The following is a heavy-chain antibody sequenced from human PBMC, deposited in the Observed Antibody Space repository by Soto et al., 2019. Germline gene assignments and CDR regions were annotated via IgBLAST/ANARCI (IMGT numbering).Heavy chain of an antibody. D-gene: IGHD3-9*01. CDR2: IYYSGST. J-gene: IGHJ5*02. V-gene: IGHV4-39*01. Sequence: PSETLSLTCTVSGGSISSSSYYWGWIRQPPGKGLEWVGSIYYSGSTYYNPSLKSRVTISVDTSKNQFSLKLSSVTAADTAVYYCARHGRTILRYFVGRHWWFDPRGQGTLVTVSS. CDR3: ARHGRTILRYFVGRHWWFDP. CDR1: GGSISSSSYY.